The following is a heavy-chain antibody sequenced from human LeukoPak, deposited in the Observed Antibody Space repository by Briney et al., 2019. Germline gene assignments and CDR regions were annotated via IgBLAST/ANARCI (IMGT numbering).Heavy chain of an antibody. CDR3: AKDTSSEYSSLSWFDS. D-gene: IGHD3-22*01. CDR1: GFTFSTYA. J-gene: IGHJ5*01. Sequence: GGSLRLSCATSGFTFSTYAMRWVRQAPGKGREWVSSISGSGGSTYYTDSVKGRFIISRRNPKNMLYLQMNSLGAEDTALYYCAKDTSSEYSSLSWFDSWGQGTLVTVSS. CDR2: ISGSGGST. V-gene: IGHV3-23*01.